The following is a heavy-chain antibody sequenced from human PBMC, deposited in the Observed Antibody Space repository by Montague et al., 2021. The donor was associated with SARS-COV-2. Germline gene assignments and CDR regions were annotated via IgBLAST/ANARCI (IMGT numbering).Heavy chain of an antibody. J-gene: IGHJ6*02. D-gene: IGHD5-18*01. CDR2: IDHSRNT. CDR3: ARGRNPSRAYAYGSVSLVYFALDV. CDR1: GGSFSGYY. V-gene: IGHV4-34*01. Sequence: SETLSLTCAIYGGSFSGYYWSWIRQVPGKGLEWIGEIDHSRNTDHNPSPKSRVTISVGTSKYQFSLNLISVTAADTAVYYCARGRNPSRAYAYGSVSLVYFALDVWGQGTTVTVSS.